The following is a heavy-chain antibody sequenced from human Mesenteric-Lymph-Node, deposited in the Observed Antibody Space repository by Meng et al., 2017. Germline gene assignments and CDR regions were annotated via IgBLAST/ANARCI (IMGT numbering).Heavy chain of an antibody. J-gene: IGHJ4*02. Sequence: GESLKISCAASGFTFSSYSMNWVRQAPGKGLEWVSGINSGGSVTYYADSVKGRFTISRDNSKNTLYMQMNSLRVEDTAVYYCANGYSPDYWGQGTLVTVSS. CDR3: ANGYSPDY. V-gene: IGHV3-23*01. CDR2: INSGGSVT. D-gene: IGHD5-12*01. CDR1: GFTFSSYS.